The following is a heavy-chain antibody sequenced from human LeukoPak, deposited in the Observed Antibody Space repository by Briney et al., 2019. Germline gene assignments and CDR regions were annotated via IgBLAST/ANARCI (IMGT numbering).Heavy chain of an antibody. CDR3: ARGTHMTTVSGSDWFDP. Sequence: PSETLSLTCTVSGGSISSYYWSWIRQPPGKGLEWIGYIYYSGSTNYNPSLKSRVTISVDTSKNQFSLKLSSVTAADTAVYYCARGTHMTTVSGSDWFDPWGQGTLVTVSS. J-gene: IGHJ5*02. CDR1: GGSISSYY. D-gene: IGHD4-11*01. CDR2: IYYSGST. V-gene: IGHV4-59*01.